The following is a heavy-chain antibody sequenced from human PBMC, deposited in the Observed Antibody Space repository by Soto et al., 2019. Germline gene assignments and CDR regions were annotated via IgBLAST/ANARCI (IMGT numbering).Heavy chain of an antibody. CDR3: ARRGSGSYYDY. CDR2: ISGSGGST. V-gene: IGHV3-23*01. D-gene: IGHD1-26*01. J-gene: IGHJ4*02. CDR1: GFTFSSYA. Sequence: EVQLLESGGGLVQPGGSLRLSCAASGFTFSSYAMRWVRQAPVKGLEWVSAISGSGGSTYYADSVKGRFTISRDNPKNTLYLQMNRQRAEDTAVHYGARRGSGSYYDYWGQGTLVTVSS.